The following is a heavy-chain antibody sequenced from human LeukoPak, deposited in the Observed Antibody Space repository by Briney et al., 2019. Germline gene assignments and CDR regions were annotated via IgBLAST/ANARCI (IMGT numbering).Heavy chain of an antibody. Sequence: SETLSLTCAVSGFSISSGYYWGWVRHAPGKGLEWIGSTFHSGPTYYNPSLDSRVFISMDTSKNQFFLRLNSLTAVDTDVYYCARLWFANWIDPWGPGTLVTVSS. CDR3: ARLWFANWIDP. V-gene: IGHV4-38-2*01. CDR1: GFSISSGYY. J-gene: IGHJ5*02. CDR2: TFHSGPT. D-gene: IGHD2-21*01.